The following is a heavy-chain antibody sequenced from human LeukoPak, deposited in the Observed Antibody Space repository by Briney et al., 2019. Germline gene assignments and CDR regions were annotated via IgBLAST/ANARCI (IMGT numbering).Heavy chain of an antibody. CDR2: FDPEDGKT. Sequence: ASVKVSCKVSGDTLTELSMHWVRQAPGKGLKWMGGFDPEDGKTMYAQKFQGRVTMTEDTSTDTAYMDLSGLRPEDTAVYYCAADVTTSYSSTWYARNWGQGTLVTVSS. J-gene: IGHJ4*02. CDR1: GDTLTELS. V-gene: IGHV1-24*01. CDR3: AADVTTSYSSTWYARN. D-gene: IGHD6-13*01.